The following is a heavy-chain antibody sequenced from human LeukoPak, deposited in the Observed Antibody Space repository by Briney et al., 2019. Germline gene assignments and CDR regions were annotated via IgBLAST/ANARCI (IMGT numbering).Heavy chain of an antibody. CDR1: GGSISSSSYY. J-gene: IGHJ4*02. Sequence: SETLSLTCTVSGGSISSSSYYWGWIRQPPGNGLEWIGSIYYSGSTYYNPSLKSRVTISVDTSKNQFSLKLNSVTAADTAVYYCARILYSNNIDYWGQGTLVTVSS. CDR3: ARILYSNNIDY. V-gene: IGHV4-39*07. CDR2: IYYSGST. D-gene: IGHD2/OR15-2a*01.